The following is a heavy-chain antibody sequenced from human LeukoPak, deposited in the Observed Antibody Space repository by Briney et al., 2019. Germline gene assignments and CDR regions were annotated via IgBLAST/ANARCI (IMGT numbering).Heavy chain of an antibody. CDR3: AKDMGAPFYYYMDV. D-gene: IGHD1-26*01. CDR2: IVGSGSST. V-gene: IGHV3-23*01. J-gene: IGHJ6*03. Sequence: GGSLRLSCAASGFTFSTYALSWVRQAPGKGLEWVSSIVGSGSSTFYADSVKGRFSISRDNSKHTLYLQMNTLRAGDTAVYYCAKDMGAPFYYYMDVWGKGTTVTVSS. CDR1: GFTFSTYA.